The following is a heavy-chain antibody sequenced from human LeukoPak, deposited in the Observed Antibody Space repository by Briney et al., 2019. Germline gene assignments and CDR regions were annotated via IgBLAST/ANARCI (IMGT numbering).Heavy chain of an antibody. CDR1: GFTFSRYA. V-gene: IGHV3-23*01. Sequence: GGSLRLSCAASGFTFSRYAMSWVRQAPGKGLEWVSAITDSGDNTYHADSVKGRFTISRDNSKDTLYLQMNSLRAEGTAVYYCARAYYDSSGYSLFDYWGQGTLVTVSS. CDR2: ITDSGDNT. D-gene: IGHD3-22*01. J-gene: IGHJ4*02. CDR3: ARAYYDSSGYSLFDY.